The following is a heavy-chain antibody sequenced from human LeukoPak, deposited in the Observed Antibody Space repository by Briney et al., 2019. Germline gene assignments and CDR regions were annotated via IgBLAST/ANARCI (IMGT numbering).Heavy chain of an antibody. CDR2: IHTSGGS. V-gene: IGHV4-4*09. CDR3: ARLGSYHDF. D-gene: IGHD1-26*01. CDR1: GASISHYY. J-gene: IGHJ4*02. Sequence: SETLSLTCTVSGASISHYYWSWIRQTPAKGLEWVGHIHTSGGSTYYPSLKSRLTMSIDTSRNQLSLKLTSVTAADTAVYFCARLGSYHDFWGQGALVTVSS.